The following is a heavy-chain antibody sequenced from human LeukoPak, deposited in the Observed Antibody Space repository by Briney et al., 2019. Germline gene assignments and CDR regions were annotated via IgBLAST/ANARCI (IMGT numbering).Heavy chain of an antibody. Sequence: ASVKVSCKASGGTFSSYAISWVRQAPGQGLEWMGRIIPILGIANYAQKFQGRVTITADESTSTAYMELSSLRSEDTAVYYCAREGGIAAAGTFDPWGQGTLVTVSS. CDR1: GGTFSSYA. CDR2: IIPILGIA. J-gene: IGHJ5*02. D-gene: IGHD6-13*01. CDR3: AREGGIAAAGTFDP. V-gene: IGHV1-69*04.